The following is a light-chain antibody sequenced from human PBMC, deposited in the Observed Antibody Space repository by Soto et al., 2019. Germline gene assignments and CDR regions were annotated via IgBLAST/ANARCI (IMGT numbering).Light chain of an antibody. CDR2: DAS. CDR3: HQYGNSPLT. V-gene: IGKV3-20*01. J-gene: IGKJ1*01. CDR1: QSVSSN. Sequence: EIVMTQSPATLSVSPGERATLSCRASQSVSSNLAWYQQKPGQAPRLLIHDASSRATGIPDRFSGSGSGTDFTLTISRLEPEDFAVYYCHQYGNSPLTFGHGTKVDIK.